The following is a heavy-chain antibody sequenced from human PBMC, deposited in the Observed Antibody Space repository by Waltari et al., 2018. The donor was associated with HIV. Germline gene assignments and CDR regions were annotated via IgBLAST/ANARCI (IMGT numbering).Heavy chain of an antibody. V-gene: IGHV3-21*01. CDR2: ISSSSSYI. CDR1: GFTFSSSS. J-gene: IGHJ6*02. CDR3: ARDANLRRAGMDV. Sequence: EVQLVESGGGLVKPGGSLGLPCAASGFTFSSSSMNWIRQAPGKGLEWVSSISSSSSYIYYADSVKGRFTISRDNAKNSLYLQMSSLRAEDTAVYYCARDANLRRAGMDVWGQGTTVTVSS.